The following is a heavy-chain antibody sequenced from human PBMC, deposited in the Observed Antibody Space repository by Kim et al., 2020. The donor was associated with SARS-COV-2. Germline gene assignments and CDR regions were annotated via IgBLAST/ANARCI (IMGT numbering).Heavy chain of an antibody. CDR1: GFTFSDYY. CDR2: ISSSSSYT. J-gene: IGHJ4*02. D-gene: IGHD3-16*01. V-gene: IGHV3-11*06. CDR3: YVWGSQPLN. Sequence: GGSLRLSCAASGFTFSDYYMSWIRQAPGKGLEWVSYISSSSSYTNYADSVKGRFTISRDNAKNSLYLQMNSLRAEDTAVYYCYVWGSQPLNWGQGTLVTVSS.